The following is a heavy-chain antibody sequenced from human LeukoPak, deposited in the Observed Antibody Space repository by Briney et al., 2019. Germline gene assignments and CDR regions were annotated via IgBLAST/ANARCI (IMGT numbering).Heavy chain of an antibody. CDR2: IYPGDSDI. D-gene: IGHD2-15*01. CDR1: GYSINNYW. V-gene: IGHV5-51*01. CDR3: ARQEYCSGGSCYTWFDP. Sequence: GESLKISCKGPGYSINNYWIAWVRQMPGKGLEWMGIIYPGDSDIRYSPSFQGQVTISADKSISTAYLQWSSLKASDTAMYYCARQEYCSGGSCYTWFDPWGQGTLVTVSS. J-gene: IGHJ5*02.